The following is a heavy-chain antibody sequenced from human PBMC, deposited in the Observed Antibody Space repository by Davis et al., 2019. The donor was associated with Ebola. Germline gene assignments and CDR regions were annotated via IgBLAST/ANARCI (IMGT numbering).Heavy chain of an antibody. CDR1: GFTFSSYG. J-gene: IGHJ4*02. D-gene: IGHD3-10*01. CDR2: ISYDGSNK. V-gene: IGHV3-30*18. Sequence: GESLKISCAASGFTFSSYGMHWVRQAPGKGLEWVAVISYDGSNKYYADSVKGRFTISRDNSKNTLYLQMNSLRAEDTAVYYCAKDLGFANYYGSEQPGGGQGTLVTVSS. CDR3: AKDLGFANYYGSEQPG.